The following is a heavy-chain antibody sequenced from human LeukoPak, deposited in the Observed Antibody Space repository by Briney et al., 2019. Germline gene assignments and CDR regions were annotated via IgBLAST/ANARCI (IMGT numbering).Heavy chain of an antibody. V-gene: IGHV1-69*05. CDR2: IIPIFDTA. Sequence: ASVKVSCKASGGTFSSYAISWVRQAPGQGLEWMGGIIPIFDTANYAQKFQGRVTITTDESTSTAYMELSSLRSEDTAVYYCASRRWSKAEALFDYWGQGTLVTVSS. CDR1: GGTFSSYA. CDR3: ASRRWSKAEALFDY. J-gene: IGHJ4*02. D-gene: IGHD2-8*02.